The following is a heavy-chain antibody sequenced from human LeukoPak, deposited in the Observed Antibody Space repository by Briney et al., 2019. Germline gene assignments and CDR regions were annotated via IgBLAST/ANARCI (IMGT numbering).Heavy chain of an antibody. CDR1: GGSFSGYY. CDR2: INHSGST. V-gene: IGHV4-34*01. Sequence: PSETLSLTCAVYGGSFSGYYWSWIRQPPGKGLEWIGEINHSGSTNYKPSLKSRVTISEDTSKNQFSLKLSSVTAADTAVYYCARGGDSSGSDYWGQGTLVTVSS. CDR3: ARGGDSSGSDY. D-gene: IGHD3-22*01. J-gene: IGHJ4*02.